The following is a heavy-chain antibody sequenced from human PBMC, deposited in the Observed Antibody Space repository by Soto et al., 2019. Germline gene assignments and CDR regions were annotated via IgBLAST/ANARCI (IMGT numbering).Heavy chain of an antibody. CDR2: INHSGST. J-gene: IGHJ6*03. D-gene: IGHD3-10*01. V-gene: IGHV4-34*01. CDR3: ARGGRGSGSYRYSYYYYYMDV. Sequence: PSETLSLTCAVYGGSFSGYYGSWIRQPPGKGLEWIGEINHSGSTNYNPSLKSRVTISVDTSKNQSSLKLSSVTAADTAVYYCARGGRGSGSYRYSYYYYYMDVWGKGTTVTVSS. CDR1: GGSFSGYY.